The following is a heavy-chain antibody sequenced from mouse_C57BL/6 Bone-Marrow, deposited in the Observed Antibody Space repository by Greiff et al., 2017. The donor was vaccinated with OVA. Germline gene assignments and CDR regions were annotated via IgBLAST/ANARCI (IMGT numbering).Heavy chain of an antibody. D-gene: IGHD4-1*01. Sequence: EVKVEESGGGLVQPGGSLSLSCAASGFTFTDYYMSWVRQPPGKALEWLGFIRNKANGYTTEYSASVKGRFTISRDNSQSILYLQMNALRAEDSATYYCARYTHLTFDYWGQGTTLTVSS. J-gene: IGHJ2*01. CDR3: ARYTHLTFDY. V-gene: IGHV7-3*01. CDR2: IRNKANGYTT. CDR1: GFTFTDYY.